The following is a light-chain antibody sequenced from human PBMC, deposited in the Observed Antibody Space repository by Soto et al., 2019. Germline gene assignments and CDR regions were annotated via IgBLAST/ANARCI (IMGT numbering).Light chain of an antibody. CDR2: DAS. V-gene: IGKV3-11*01. CDR1: QSVSSY. J-gene: IGKJ1*01. Sequence: EIVMTQSPATLSVSPGERATLSFSASQSVSSYLAWYQQKPGQAPRLLIYDASNRATGIPARFSGSGSGTDFTLTISSLEPEDFAVYYCQQRSNWPTWTFGQGTKVDIK. CDR3: QQRSNWPTWT.